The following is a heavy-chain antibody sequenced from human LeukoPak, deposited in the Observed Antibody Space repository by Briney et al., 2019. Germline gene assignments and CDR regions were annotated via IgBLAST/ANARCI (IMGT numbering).Heavy chain of an antibody. CDR1: GFTFSRYG. Sequence: GRSLRLSCAASGFTFSRYGMHWVRQAPGKGLEWVTFISYDGSDKYYADSVKGRFTISRDNSKNTLYLQMNSLRAEDTAVYYCAVGYCSGGSCHSGPGDYWGQGTPVTVSS. J-gene: IGHJ4*02. D-gene: IGHD2-15*01. V-gene: IGHV3-30*03. CDR3: AVGYCSGGSCHSGPGDY. CDR2: ISYDGSDK.